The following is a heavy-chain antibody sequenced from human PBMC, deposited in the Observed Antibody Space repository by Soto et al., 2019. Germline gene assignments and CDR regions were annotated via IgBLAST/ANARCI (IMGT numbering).Heavy chain of an antibody. Sequence: QVQLQESGSGLVETFQTLSLTCTVSGDSIGSGGFPWTWIRQSTGKGLEWIGYVYRTGATSYNPSLEGRASISVDTSRNQFSLKLKSVTTADTAVYFCARDSYAMSSFALDVWGRGTAVTVSS. J-gene: IGHJ6*02. CDR1: GDSIGSGGFP. CDR3: ARDSYAMSSFALDV. V-gene: IGHV4-30-2*06. CDR2: VYRTGAT. D-gene: IGHD2-2*01.